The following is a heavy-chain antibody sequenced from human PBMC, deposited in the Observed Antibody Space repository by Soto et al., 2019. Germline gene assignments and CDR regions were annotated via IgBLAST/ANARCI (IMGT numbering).Heavy chain of an antibody. Sequence: PGGSLRLSCAASGFTFSSYAMSWVRQAPGKGLEWVSAISGSGGSTYYADSVKGRFTISRDNSKNTLYLQMNSLRAEDTAVYYCAKAYYDILTGLPAHFYYWGQGTLVTVSS. CDR1: GFTFSSYA. V-gene: IGHV3-23*01. D-gene: IGHD3-9*01. CDR2: ISGSGGST. J-gene: IGHJ4*02. CDR3: AKAYYDILTGLPAHFYY.